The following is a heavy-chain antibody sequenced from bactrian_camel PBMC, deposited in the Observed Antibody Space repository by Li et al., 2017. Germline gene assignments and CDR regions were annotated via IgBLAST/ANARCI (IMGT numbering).Heavy chain of an antibody. CDR2: IRRDGDD. V-gene: IGHV3S57*01. D-gene: IGHD4*01. Sequence: HVQLVESGGGSVQAGGSLRLSCTHSGYTSSRHCMGWFRQAPGKAREGIAGIRRDGDDYYVDSVKGRFTISQDNAKNTVYLQMNSLKPEDTAMYYCAGVERERLCRWTEFSYWGQGTQVTVS. CDR1: GYTSSRHC. J-gene: IGHJ4*01. CDR3: AGVERERLCRWTEFSY.